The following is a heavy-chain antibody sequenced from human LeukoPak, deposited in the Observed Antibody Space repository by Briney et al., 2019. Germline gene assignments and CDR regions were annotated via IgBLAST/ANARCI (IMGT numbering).Heavy chain of an antibody. D-gene: IGHD4-17*01. CDR3: AKEAGQDYGALDAFDV. CDR2: IKEDGSET. J-gene: IGHJ3*01. V-gene: IGHV3-7*01. CDR1: GFTFSSHW. Sequence: GGSLRLPCTGSGFTFSSHWMSWVRQAPGRGLEWVANIKEDGSETYYLDSVKGRFTISRDNAKNSVYLQMNSLRAEDTAVYYCAKEAGQDYGALDAFDVWGQGTMVTVSS.